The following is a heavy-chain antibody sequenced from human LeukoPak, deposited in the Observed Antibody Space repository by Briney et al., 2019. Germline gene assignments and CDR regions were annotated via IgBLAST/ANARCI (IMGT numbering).Heavy chain of an antibody. J-gene: IGHJ5*02. CDR3: ATGIPVAGRVPNWFDP. CDR1: GGSISSYY. CDR2: IYYSGST. V-gene: IGHV4-59*01. D-gene: IGHD6-19*01. Sequence: SETLSLTYTVSGGSISSYYWSWIRQPPGKGLEWIGYIYYSGSTNYNPSLKSRVTISVDTSKNQFSLKLSSVTAADTAVYYCATGIPVAGRVPNWFDPWGQGTLVTVSS.